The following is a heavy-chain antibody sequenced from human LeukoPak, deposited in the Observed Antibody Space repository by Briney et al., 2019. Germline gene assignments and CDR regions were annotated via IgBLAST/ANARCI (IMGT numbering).Heavy chain of an antibody. V-gene: IGHV4-31*03. CDR2: IYYSGST. CDR3: ARSAAAHFQH. CDR1: GGSVSSGGYY. D-gene: IGHD6-13*01. Sequence: SETLSLTCTVSGGSVSSGGYYWSWIRQHPGKGLEWIGYIYYSGSTYYNPSLKSRVTISVDTSENQSSLKLSSVTAADTAVYYCARSAAAHFQHWGQGTLVTVSS. J-gene: IGHJ1*01.